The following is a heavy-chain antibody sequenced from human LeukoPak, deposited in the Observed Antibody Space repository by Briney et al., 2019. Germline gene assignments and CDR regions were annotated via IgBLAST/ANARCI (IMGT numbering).Heavy chain of an antibody. Sequence: SETLSLTCAVSGASINSYYWSWIRQPPGKGLQWIAYLYYSGSNNFNPSLKSRLTISVDTSKNQFSLKLNSVTAAGTAVYYCARSGSRPSGGAFDLWGQGTMVTVSS. CDR1: GASINSYY. D-gene: IGHD1-26*01. J-gene: IGHJ3*01. CDR2: LYYSGSN. CDR3: ARSGSRPSGGAFDL. V-gene: IGHV4-59*08.